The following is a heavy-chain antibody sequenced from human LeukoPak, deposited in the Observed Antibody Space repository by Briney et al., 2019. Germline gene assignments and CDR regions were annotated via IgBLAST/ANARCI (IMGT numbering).Heavy chain of an antibody. CDR3: ATSPHYNSDCLVVDY. J-gene: IGHJ4*02. CDR1: GFTFNTYN. V-gene: IGHV3-21*01. D-gene: IGHD2-21*02. CDR2: ISSSRSYK. Sequence: GGSLRLSCAASGFTFNTYNMNWVRQAPGKGLEWVSSISSSRSYKYYADSVKGRFTISRDNAKNSLYLQMNSLRAEDTAVYYCATSPHYNSDCLVVDYWGQGTLVTVSS.